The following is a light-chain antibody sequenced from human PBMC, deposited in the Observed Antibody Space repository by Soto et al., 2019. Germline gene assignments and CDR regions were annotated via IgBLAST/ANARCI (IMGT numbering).Light chain of an antibody. CDR3: QQYGSSPLT. CDR1: QSVSFSY. V-gene: IGKV3-20*01. J-gene: IGKJ4*01. Sequence: EIVLTQSPGTLSLSPGDRATLSCRASQSVSFSYLAWYQQKDGQAPRLLIYGATSRATGIPDRFSGSESGTDFTLTISRLEPEDFAVYYCQQYGSSPLTFGGGTKVEIK. CDR2: GAT.